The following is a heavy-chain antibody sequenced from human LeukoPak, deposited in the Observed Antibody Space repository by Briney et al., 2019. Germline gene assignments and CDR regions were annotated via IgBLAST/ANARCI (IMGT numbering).Heavy chain of an antibody. V-gene: IGHV3-33*01. CDR2: IWYDGSNK. D-gene: IGHD3-10*01. CDR3: ARDPVTMVRGVILFFDY. Sequence: GRSLRLSCAASGFTFSSYGMHWVRQAPGKGLEWVAVIWYDGSNKYSADSVKGRFTISRDNSKNTLYLQMNSLRAEDTAVYYCARDPVTMVRGVILFFDYWGQGTLVTVSS. J-gene: IGHJ4*02. CDR1: GFTFSSYG.